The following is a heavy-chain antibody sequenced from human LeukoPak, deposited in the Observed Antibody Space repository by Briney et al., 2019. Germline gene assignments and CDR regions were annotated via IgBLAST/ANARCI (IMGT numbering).Heavy chain of an antibody. D-gene: IGHD1-7*01. CDR3: ARATIDWNYDY. Sequence: ASVNVSCKPSGYSFTGYYMHWVRQAPGQGLEWMGWINPNSGDTNYAQKSQGRVTMTRDTSISTAYMELTRLRSDDTAVYYCARATIDWNYDYWGQGTLGTVSA. CDR1: GYSFTGYY. V-gene: IGHV1-2*02. J-gene: IGHJ4*02. CDR2: INPNSGDT.